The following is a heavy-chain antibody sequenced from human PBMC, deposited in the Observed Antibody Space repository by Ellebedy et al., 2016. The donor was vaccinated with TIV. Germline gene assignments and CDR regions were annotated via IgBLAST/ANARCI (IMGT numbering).Heavy chain of an antibody. J-gene: IGHJ6*02. CDR3: ARGPRPGSRDAMDV. V-gene: IGHV4-31*03. D-gene: IGHD3-10*01. CDR1: GGSISSGGYY. CDR2: IYYSGGT. Sequence: MPSETLSLTCTVSGGSISSGGYYWSWIRQHPGKGLEWIGNIYYSGGTYYNPSLKSRVTISVDRSKNQFSLKLSSVIAADTAVYNCARGPRPGSRDAMDVWGQGTTVTVSS.